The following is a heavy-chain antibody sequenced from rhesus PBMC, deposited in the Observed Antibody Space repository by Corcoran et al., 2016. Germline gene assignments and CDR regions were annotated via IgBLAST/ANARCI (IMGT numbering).Heavy chain of an antibody. V-gene: IGHV4-165*02. CDR2: IGGSSRST. CDR1: GGSISAYY. CDR3: ARSEYCSRSYCSSHNRFDV. J-gene: IGHJ5-1*01. Sequence: QVQLQESGPGLVKPSETLSLTCAVSGGSISAYYWNWIRQPPGKGLEWIGYIGGSSRSTYHNPTPKGRGTISTDPSQNQVSPKLTSVTAADTAVFYCARSEYCSRSYCSSHNRFDVWGAGVLVTVSS. D-gene: IGHD2-15*01.